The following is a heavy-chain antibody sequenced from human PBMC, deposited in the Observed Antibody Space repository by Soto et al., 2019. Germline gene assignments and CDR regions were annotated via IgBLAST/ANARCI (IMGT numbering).Heavy chain of an antibody. CDR3: ARDYPYDFDVAGYFDF. CDR2: VYRSGAA. V-gene: IGHV4-38-2*02. J-gene: IGHJ4*02. Sequence: SETLSLTCTVSGYSISTGYYWAWVRQSPGKGLEWIGSVYRSGAAYYSPTLKSRVTISVDTSKNQFSLHLKSVTAADAAVYYCARDYPYDFDVAGYFDFGGQGTQVTVPQ. CDR1: GYSISTGYY. D-gene: IGHD6-19*01.